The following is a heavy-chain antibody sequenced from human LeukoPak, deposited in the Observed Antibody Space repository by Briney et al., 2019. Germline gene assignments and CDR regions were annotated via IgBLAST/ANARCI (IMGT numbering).Heavy chain of an antibody. CDR2: ITGSGSQV. J-gene: IGHJ4*02. D-gene: IGHD4-17*01. CDR3: ARDIYGDYGFDY. V-gene: IGHV3-21*01. CDR1: GFTFSSYH. Sequence: PGGSLRLSCAASGFTFSSYHMNWVRQAPGKELEWVSSITGSGSQVYFADSMKGRFTISRDNAKNSLYLQMNSLRVEDTAIYYCARDIYGDYGFDYWGQGTLVTVSS.